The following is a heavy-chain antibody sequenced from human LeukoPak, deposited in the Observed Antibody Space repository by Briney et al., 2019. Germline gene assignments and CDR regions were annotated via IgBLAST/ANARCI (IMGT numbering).Heavy chain of an antibody. D-gene: IGHD5-12*01. CDR1: GFRFNTYW. J-gene: IGHJ4*02. Sequence: GGSLRLSCAASGFRFNTYWMHWVRQAPGEGLVWVSLISSDGSKALYADSVQGRFTISRDNAKNTVYLQMNSLKTEDTAVYYCTTEPLGYRYFDYWGQGTLVTVSS. CDR2: ISSDGSKA. V-gene: IGHV3-74*01. CDR3: TTEPLGYRYFDY.